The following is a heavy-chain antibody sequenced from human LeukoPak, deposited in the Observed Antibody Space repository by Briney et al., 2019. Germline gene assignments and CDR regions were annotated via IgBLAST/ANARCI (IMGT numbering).Heavy chain of an antibody. Sequence: ASVKVSCKASGYTFTSYAMRWVRQAPGQRLEWMGWINAGNGNTKYSQKFQGRVTITRDTSASTAYMELSSLRSEDTAVYYCAVSGAAAAPFAYWGQGTLVTVSS. D-gene: IGHD6-13*01. V-gene: IGHV1-3*01. CDR1: GYTFTSYA. CDR2: INAGNGNT. J-gene: IGHJ4*02. CDR3: AVSGAAAAPFAY.